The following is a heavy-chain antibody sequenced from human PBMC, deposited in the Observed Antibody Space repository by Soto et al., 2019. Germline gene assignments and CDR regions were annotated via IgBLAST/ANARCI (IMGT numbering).Heavy chain of an antibody. Sequence: PVGSLRLSCAASGFTFSNAWMNWVRQAPGKGLEWVGRIKSKTDGGTTDYAAPVKGRFTISRDDSKNTLYLQMNSLKTEDTAVYYCTTTYFCSGYFDYWGQGTLVTVSS. CDR1: GFTFSNAW. D-gene: IGHD3-3*01. CDR3: TTTYFCSGYFDY. CDR2: IKSKTDGGTT. J-gene: IGHJ4*02. V-gene: IGHV3-15*07.